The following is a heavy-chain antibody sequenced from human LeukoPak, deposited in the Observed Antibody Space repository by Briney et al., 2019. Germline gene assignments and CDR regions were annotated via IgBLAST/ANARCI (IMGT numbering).Heavy chain of an antibody. CDR2: IWVDGSQK. CDR3: ARGTSILGDY. Sequence: GTSLRLSCAASGFTFSWHGFHWVRQAPGKGLEWVGIIWVDGSQKFYADSVKGRFTISRDNSKNTLYLQMNSLRAEDTAVYYCARGTSILGDYWGQGTLVTVSS. V-gene: IGHV3-33*01. J-gene: IGHJ4*02. D-gene: IGHD2-21*01. CDR1: GFTFSWHG.